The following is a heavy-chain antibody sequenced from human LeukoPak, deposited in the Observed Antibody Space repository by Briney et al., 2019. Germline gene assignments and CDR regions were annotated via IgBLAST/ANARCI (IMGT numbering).Heavy chain of an antibody. V-gene: IGHV3-23*01. CDR3: AKVMKGSERLTMVRGVIIKTAGLYYMDV. CDR1: GFTLSSYA. CDR2: ISDSGGST. D-gene: IGHD3-10*01. Sequence: GGSLRLSCAPSGFTLSSYAMSRVRQAPGTGQEWVSSISDSGGSTHSADPVKGRFTICRDNPKNTVYLQMNSLRAEDTAVYYCAKVMKGSERLTMVRGVIIKTAGLYYMDVWGKGTTVTVSS. J-gene: IGHJ6*03.